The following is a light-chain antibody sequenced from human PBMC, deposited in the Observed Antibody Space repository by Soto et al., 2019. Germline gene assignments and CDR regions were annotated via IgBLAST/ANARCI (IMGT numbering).Light chain of an antibody. CDR2: GAS. Sequence: EIVLTQSPGTLSLSPGERATLSCRASQSVISSYLAWYQQKPGQAHSLLIYGASSRATGIPDRFSGRGSGTDFTLTISRLEPEDFALYYCQQYGDSPFTFGQGTKVDIK. J-gene: IGKJ1*01. V-gene: IGKV3-20*01. CDR3: QQYGDSPFT. CDR1: QSVISSY.